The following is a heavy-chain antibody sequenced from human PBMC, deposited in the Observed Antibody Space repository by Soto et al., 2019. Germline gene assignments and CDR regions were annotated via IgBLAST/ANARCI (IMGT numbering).Heavy chain of an antibody. D-gene: IGHD3-10*01. CDR2: INTDGSST. Sequence: EVQLVESGGGLVQPGGSLRLSCAVSGFTFSSFWMHWVRQAPGEGRVWVSRINTDGSSTSYADSVKGRFTISRDNAKNTLYLKMNSLRVEDTAMYYCAKRGVDTFGLSYWGQGTLVTVSS. J-gene: IGHJ4*02. V-gene: IGHV3-74*01. CDR3: AKRGVDTFGLSY. CDR1: GFTFSSFW.